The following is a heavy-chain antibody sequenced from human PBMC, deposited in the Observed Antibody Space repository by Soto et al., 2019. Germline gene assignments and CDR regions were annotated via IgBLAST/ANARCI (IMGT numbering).Heavy chain of an antibody. CDR3: TPMAAAGGGAPY. D-gene: IGHD6-25*01. J-gene: IGHJ4*02. CDR2: ITTSADGGTA. V-gene: IGHV3-15*01. Sequence: GGSLRLSCAASGFSFSNAWMSWVRQAPGKGLEWIALITTSADGGTADYGAPVKGRFTISRDDSKSTLYLQMNSLNAEDTGIYYCTPMAAAGGGAPYWGQGTLVTVSS. CDR1: GFSFSNAW.